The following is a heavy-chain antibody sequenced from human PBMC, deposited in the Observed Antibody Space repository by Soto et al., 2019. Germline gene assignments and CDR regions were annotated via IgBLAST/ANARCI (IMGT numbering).Heavy chain of an antibody. CDR3: AGLRLGELSLGATFY. Sequence: PGGSLRLSCAASGFIFSNYAMSWVRQAPGKGLEWVAVISYDGSNKYYADSVKGRFTISRDNSKNTLYLQMNSLRAEDTAVYYCAGLRLGELSLGATFYWGQGTLVTVSS. CDR2: ISYDGSNK. J-gene: IGHJ4*02. V-gene: IGHV3-30-3*01. D-gene: IGHD3-16*02. CDR1: GFIFSNYA.